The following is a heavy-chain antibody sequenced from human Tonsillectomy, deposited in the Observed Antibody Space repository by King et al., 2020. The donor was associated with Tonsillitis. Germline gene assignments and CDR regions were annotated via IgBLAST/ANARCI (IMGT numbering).Heavy chain of an antibody. Sequence: VQLVQSGAEVKKPGASVKVSCKASGYTFTSYDINWVRQATGQGLEWMGWMNPNSGNTGYAQKVQGRVTMTRNTSISTAYMELSSLVYEDTAVYYCAREGDWNDDPDYYYYSMDVWGQGTTVTVSS. J-gene: IGHJ6*02. V-gene: IGHV1-8*01. CDR2: MNPNSGNT. D-gene: IGHD1-1*01. CDR3: AREGDWNDDPDYYYYSMDV. CDR1: GYTFTSYD.